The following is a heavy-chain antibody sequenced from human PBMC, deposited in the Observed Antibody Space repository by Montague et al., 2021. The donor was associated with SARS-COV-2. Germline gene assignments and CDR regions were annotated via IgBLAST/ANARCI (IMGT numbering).Heavy chain of an antibody. J-gene: IGHJ6*02. D-gene: IGHD1-7*01. CDR1: GGSFSGYY. V-gene: IGHV4-34*01. CDR2: INHSGST. CDR3: ARGRTGTTFYYYYYGMDV. Sequence: SETLSLTCAVYGGSFSGYYWSWIRQPPGKGLEWIGEINHSGSTNYNPSLKSRITISVDTSKNQFSLKLSSVTAADTAVYYCARGRTGTTFYYYYYGMDVWGQGTTATVSS.